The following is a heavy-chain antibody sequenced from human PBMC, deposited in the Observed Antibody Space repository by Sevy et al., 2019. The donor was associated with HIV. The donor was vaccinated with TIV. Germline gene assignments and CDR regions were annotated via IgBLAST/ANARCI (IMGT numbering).Heavy chain of an antibody. D-gene: IGHD3-22*01. Sequence: GGSLRLSCAASGLTFTSYSMNWVRQAPGKGLEWVSSISRSRVYIYYADSVKGRFTISRDNTKNSLFLQMNSLRAEDTAVHYCARGSSDLEGDYWGQGTLVTVSS. CDR1: GLTFTSYS. V-gene: IGHV3-21*01. CDR2: ISRSRVYI. J-gene: IGHJ4*02. CDR3: ARGSSDLEGDY.